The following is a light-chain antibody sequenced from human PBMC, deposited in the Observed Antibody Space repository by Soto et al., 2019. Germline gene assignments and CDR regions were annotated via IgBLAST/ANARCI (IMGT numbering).Light chain of an antibody. CDR1: SSDVVDYTY. J-gene: IGLJ1*01. CDR2: EVS. V-gene: IGLV2-8*01. CDR3: SSYAGRHKLGSV. Sequence: QSALTQPPSASGSPGQSVTISCTGTSSDVVDYTYVSWYQQHPGKAPKLMISEVSKRPSGVPDRFSGSKSGNTASLTVSGLQAEDEADYYCSSYAGRHKLGSVFGTGTKVTVL.